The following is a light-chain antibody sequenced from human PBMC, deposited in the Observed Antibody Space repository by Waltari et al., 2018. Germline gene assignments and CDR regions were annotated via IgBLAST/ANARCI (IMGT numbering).Light chain of an antibody. Sequence: QSVLTQPPSASGTPGQRVTISCSGSSSNIGSNTVNWYQQLPGTAPKLLIYSNNPRPSGVPDLFSGSKSGTPTSLAISGLQSEDEADYYCAAWDDSLNGPVFGGGTKLTIL. V-gene: IGLV1-44*01. CDR1: SSNIGSNT. J-gene: IGLJ3*02. CDR2: SNN. CDR3: AAWDDSLNGPV.